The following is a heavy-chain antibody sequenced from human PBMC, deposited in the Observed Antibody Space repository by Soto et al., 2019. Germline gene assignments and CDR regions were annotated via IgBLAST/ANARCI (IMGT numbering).Heavy chain of an antibody. J-gene: IGHJ4*02. CDR3: AREGYCISTSCPYYFDY. Sequence: GGSLRLSCAASGFTFSSYAMHWVRQAPGKGLEWVAVISYDGSNKYYADSVKGRFTISRDNSKNTLYLQMNSLRAEDTAVYYCAREGYCISTSCPYYFDYWGQGTLVTVSS. V-gene: IGHV3-30-3*01. CDR1: GFTFSSYA. CDR2: ISYDGSNK. D-gene: IGHD2-2*01.